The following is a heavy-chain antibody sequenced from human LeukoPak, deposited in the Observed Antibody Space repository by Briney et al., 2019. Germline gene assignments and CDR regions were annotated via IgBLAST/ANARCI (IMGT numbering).Heavy chain of an antibody. V-gene: IGHV3-23*01. J-gene: IGHJ6*04. CDR3: AKDGTLWFGELLSNYYYYGMDV. D-gene: IGHD3-10*01. Sequence: PGGSLRLSCAASGFTFSSYAMSWVRQAPGKRLEWVSAISGSGGSAYYADSVKGRFTISRDNSKNTLYLQMNSLRAEDTAVYYCAKDGTLWFGELLSNYYYYGMDVWGKGTTVTVSS. CDR2: ISGSGGSA. CDR1: GFTFSSYA.